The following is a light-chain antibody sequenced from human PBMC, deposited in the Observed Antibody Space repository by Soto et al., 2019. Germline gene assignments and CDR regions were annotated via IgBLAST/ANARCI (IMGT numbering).Light chain of an antibody. V-gene: IGKV3-20*01. Sequence: EIVLTQSPGSLSLSPGERATLSCRASQTVDWSFFAWYQKKPGQAPRLLIYGASKRATGIPDSFSGSGSGNVFTLTSSRLQHDYFAEYYCQQYVRPDTFGQGTKVEIK. J-gene: IGKJ1*01. CDR1: QTVDWSF. CDR2: GAS. CDR3: QQYVRPDT.